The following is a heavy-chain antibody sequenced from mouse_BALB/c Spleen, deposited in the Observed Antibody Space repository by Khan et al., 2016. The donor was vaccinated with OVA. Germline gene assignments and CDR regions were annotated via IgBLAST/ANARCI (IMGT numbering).Heavy chain of an antibody. CDR3: ERGGSSGTAWFAY. CDR1: GYSITSGYF. D-gene: IGHD3-1*01. J-gene: IGHJ3*01. Sequence: EVQLQESGPGLVKPSQSLSLTCSVTGYSITSGYFWNWIRQFPGNKLEWMGYIRYDGNSNYNPSLKNRISITRDTSKNQFFLKLNSVTAEDTATDYCERGGSSGTAWFAYWGQGTLVTVSA. V-gene: IGHV3-6*02. CDR2: IRYDGNS.